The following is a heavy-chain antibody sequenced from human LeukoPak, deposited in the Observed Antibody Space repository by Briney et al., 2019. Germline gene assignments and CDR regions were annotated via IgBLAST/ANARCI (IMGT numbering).Heavy chain of an antibody. Sequence: PGGSLRLSCAASGFTFRSYGMSWARQAPGEGLECVSGISASGGSTYYADSVKGRFTISRDNSQNTLYLRMNSLRAEDTAVYYCAKSDAGYYYDSSGYYYFVDWGQGTLVIVSS. CDR1: GFTFRSYG. J-gene: IGHJ4*02. D-gene: IGHD3-22*01. CDR2: ISASGGST. V-gene: IGHV3-23*01. CDR3: AKSDAGYYYDSSGYYYFVD.